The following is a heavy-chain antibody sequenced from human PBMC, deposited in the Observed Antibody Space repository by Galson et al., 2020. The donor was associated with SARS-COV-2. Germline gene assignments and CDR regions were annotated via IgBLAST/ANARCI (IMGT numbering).Heavy chain of an antibody. CDR2: LNHRGST. J-gene: IGHJ6*02. Sequence: SQTTPLPCAVFAGSFNNYYCTSIRQSPAKGLQWFVELNHRGSTNYDPSPHSRVAISVDTTKNQFSLRLSSVTAAATAVDYWVRGAEERRSIVVVAYYYTYFDVWGGGTAVTVAS. CDR3: VRGAEERRSIVVVAYYYTYFDV. CDR1: AGSFNNYY. V-gene: IGHV4-34*01. D-gene: IGHD2-2*01.